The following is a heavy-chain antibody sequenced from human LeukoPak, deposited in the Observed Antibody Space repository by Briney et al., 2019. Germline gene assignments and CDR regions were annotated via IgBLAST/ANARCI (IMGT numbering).Heavy chain of an antibody. J-gene: IGHJ4*02. D-gene: IGHD3-10*01. CDR1: IFTFCDYG. V-gene: IGHV3-20*04. Sequence: GGSLRLSCAVSIFTFCDYGMSGVPRAPGEGVEWVSGINWNGGSTGYADSVKGRFTISRDNAKNSLYLQMNSLRAEDTALYYCARLVGGGSGTIGGQGTLVTVSS. CDR3: ARLVGGGSGTI. CDR2: INWNGGST.